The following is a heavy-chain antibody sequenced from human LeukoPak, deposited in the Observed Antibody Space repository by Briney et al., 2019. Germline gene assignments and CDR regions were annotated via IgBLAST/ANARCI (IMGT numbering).Heavy chain of an antibody. CDR3: ARGSNIVVVTAIYYFDY. J-gene: IGHJ4*02. CDR2: INPSGGST. CDR1: GYTFTSYY. Sequence: ASVKVSCKASGYTFTSYYMHWVRQAPGQGLEWMGIINPSGGSTSYAQKFQGRVTMTRDTSTSTVYMELSSLRSEDTAVYYCARGSNIVVVTAIYYFDYWGQGTLVTVSS. D-gene: IGHD2-21*02. V-gene: IGHV1-46*01.